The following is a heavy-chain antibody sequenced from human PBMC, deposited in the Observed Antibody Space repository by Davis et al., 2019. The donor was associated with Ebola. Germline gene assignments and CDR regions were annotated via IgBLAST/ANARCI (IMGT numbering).Heavy chain of an antibody. D-gene: IGHD3-10*01. CDR1: GDSVSSNTAG. CDR2: TYYRSKWYN. J-gene: IGHJ5*02. Sequence: MPSETLSLTCAISGDSVSSNTAGWNWIRQSPSRGLEWLGRTYYRSKWYNDYAVSVKGRISINPDTSKNQFTLQLNSATPEDTAVYYCAHGGLVRGVKTWFDPWGQGTLVTVSS. V-gene: IGHV6-1*01. CDR3: AHGGLVRGVKTWFDP.